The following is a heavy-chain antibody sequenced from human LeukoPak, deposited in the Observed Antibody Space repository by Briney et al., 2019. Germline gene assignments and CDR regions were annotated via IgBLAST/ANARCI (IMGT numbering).Heavy chain of an antibody. J-gene: IGHJ6*03. D-gene: IGHD3-10*01. CDR3: AKDRGPRFLYMAV. CDR1: GFTFDDYG. V-gene: IGHV3-20*04. CDR2: INLNGGST. Sequence: GGSLRLSCGASGFTFDDYGMSWVRQAPGKGLEWVSGINLNGGSTGYADSVKGRFTISRDNAKNSLYLQMNSLRAEDTALYYCAKDRGPRFLYMAVWGKGTTVTISS.